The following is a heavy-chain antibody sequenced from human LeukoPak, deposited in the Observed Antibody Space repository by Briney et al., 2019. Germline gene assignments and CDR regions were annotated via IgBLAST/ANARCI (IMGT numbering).Heavy chain of an antibody. Sequence: PSETLSPTCTVSGGSISSYYWNWIRQPPGKGLEWIGYIYYSGSTNYNPSLKSRVTISVDTSKNQFSLKLSSVTAADTAVYYCARDPRRVRGFSSGYTYYMDVWGKGTTVTVSS. D-gene: IGHD3-10*01. J-gene: IGHJ6*03. CDR2: IYYSGST. CDR3: ARDPRRVRGFSSGYTYYMDV. CDR1: GGSISSYY. V-gene: IGHV4-59*12.